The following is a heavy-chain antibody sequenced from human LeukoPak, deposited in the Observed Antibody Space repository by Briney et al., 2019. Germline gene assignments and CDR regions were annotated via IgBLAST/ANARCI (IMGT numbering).Heavy chain of an antibody. J-gene: IGHJ4*02. CDR2: ISNDGSNK. CDR3: ARNKGYDYVWGSYRPPDY. V-gene: IGHV3-30*04. D-gene: IGHD3-16*02. Sequence: GGSLRLSCAASGFTFSSYAMHWVRQAPGKGLEWVAVISNDGSNKYYADSVKGRFTISRDNAKNSLYLQMNSLRAEDTALYYCARNKGYDYVWGSYRPPDYWGQGTLVTVSS. CDR1: GFTFSSYA.